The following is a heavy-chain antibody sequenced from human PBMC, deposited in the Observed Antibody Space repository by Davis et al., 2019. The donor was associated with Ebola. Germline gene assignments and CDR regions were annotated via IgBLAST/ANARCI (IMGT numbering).Heavy chain of an antibody. Sequence: PSETLSLTCADYGGSFSGYYWSWIRQPPGKGLEWIGEINHSGSTNYNPSLKSRVTISVDTSKNQFSLRLTSVTAADTAVYYCAREANYFDSSGSYPGWFDPWGQGALVTVSS. CDR3: AREANYFDSSGSYPGWFDP. CDR2: INHSGST. D-gene: IGHD3-22*01. J-gene: IGHJ5*02. V-gene: IGHV4-34*01. CDR1: GGSFSGYY.